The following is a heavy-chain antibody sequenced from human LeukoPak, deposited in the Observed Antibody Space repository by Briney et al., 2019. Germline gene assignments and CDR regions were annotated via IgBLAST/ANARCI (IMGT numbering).Heavy chain of an antibody. CDR2: IYYSGST. J-gene: IGHJ6*02. Sequence: SQTLSLTCTVSGGSISSGDYYWSWIRQPPGKGLEWIGYIYYSGSTYYNPSLKSRVTISVDTSKNQFSLKLSSVTAADTAVYYCARDGVDFDWLSDVWGQGTTVTVSS. D-gene: IGHD3-9*01. CDR3: ARDGVDFDWLSDV. CDR1: GGSISSGDYY. V-gene: IGHV4-30-4*01.